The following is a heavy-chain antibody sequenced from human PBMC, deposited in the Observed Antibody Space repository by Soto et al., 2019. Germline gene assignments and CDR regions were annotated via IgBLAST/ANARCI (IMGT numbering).Heavy chain of an antibody. J-gene: IGHJ4*02. CDR1: GFTFSSYA. Sequence: PGGSLRLSCAASGFTFSSYAMTWVRQAPGKGLEWVSTISASGGRTYYADSVKGRFTISRDNSKNTLYMQMNILRAEDTAVYYCAKIPVAGNYFDCWGQGTLVTVSS. D-gene: IGHD6-19*01. V-gene: IGHV3-23*01. CDR3: AKIPVAGNYFDC. CDR2: ISASGGRT.